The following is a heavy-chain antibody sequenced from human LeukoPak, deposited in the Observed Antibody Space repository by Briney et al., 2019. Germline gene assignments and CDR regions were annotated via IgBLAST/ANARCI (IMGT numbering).Heavy chain of an antibody. CDR2: INWNGGST. Sequence: GGSLRLSCAASGFTFDDYGMSWVRQAPGKGLEWVSGINWNGGSTGYADSVKGRFTISRDNAKNSLYLQMNSLRAEDTALYYCARDSSWYDREYFDYWGQGTLVTVSS. V-gene: IGHV3-20*04. J-gene: IGHJ4*02. CDR3: ARDSSWYDREYFDY. CDR1: GFTFDDYG. D-gene: IGHD6-13*01.